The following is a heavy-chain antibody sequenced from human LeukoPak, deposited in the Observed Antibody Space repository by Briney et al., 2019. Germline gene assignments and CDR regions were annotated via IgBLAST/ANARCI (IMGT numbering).Heavy chain of an antibody. CDR3: AKVSGDSGYLDY. CDR1: GFTFSSYE. V-gene: IGHV3-48*03. D-gene: IGHD1-26*01. J-gene: IGHJ4*02. CDR2: ISSSGSTI. Sequence: GGSLRLSCAASGFTFSSYEMNWVRQAPGKGLEWVSYISSSGSTIYYADSVKGRFTISRDNSKNTLYLQMNSLRAEDTAVYYCAKVSGDSGYLDYWGQGTLVTVSS.